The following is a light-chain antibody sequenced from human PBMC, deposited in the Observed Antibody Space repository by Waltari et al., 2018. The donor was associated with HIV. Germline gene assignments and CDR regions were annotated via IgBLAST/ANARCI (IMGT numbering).Light chain of an antibody. CDR3: AAWGDSLDGPV. CDR2: VNN. J-gene: IGLJ2*01. V-gene: IGLV1-44*01. CDR1: SSNIGRHA. Sequence: QPVLTQPPSASGTPGQRVIISCSGSSSNIGRHAVSWYQHLPGATPTLLIFVNNQRASGVPDRSSGTKSATSAPLAISGLRSVDEADYSCAAWGDSLDGPVFGGVTKLTVL.